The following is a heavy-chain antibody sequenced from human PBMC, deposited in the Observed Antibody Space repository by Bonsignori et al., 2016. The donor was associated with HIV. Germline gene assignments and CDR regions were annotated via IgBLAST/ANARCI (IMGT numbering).Heavy chain of an antibody. Sequence: WVRQAPGQGLEWLGIINPNSGSTNYAQKFQGRVTMTSDTSTNTVFMELSSLRSDDTAVYYCARVIETAGMVGWFDSWGQGTLGTVSS. J-gene: IGHJ5*01. CDR3: ARVIETAGMVGWFDS. D-gene: IGHD6-13*01. V-gene: IGHV1-46*01. CDR2: INPNSGST.